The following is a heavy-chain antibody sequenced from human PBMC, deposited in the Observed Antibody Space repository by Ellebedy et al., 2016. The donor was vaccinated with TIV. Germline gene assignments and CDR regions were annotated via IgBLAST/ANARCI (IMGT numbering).Heavy chain of an antibody. J-gene: IGHJ4*02. CDR3: TRAAYSHGYDY. D-gene: IGHD5-18*01. Sequence: LSLTCTVSGGSISSGGYYWSWIRQAPGKGLEWVGRIRNKANSYMTEYAASVKGRFTISRDDSKNSLSLQMNSLKIEDTAVYFCTRAAYSHGYDYWGQGTLVTVS. V-gene: IGHV3-72*01. CDR2: IRNKANSYMT. CDR1: GGSISSGGYY.